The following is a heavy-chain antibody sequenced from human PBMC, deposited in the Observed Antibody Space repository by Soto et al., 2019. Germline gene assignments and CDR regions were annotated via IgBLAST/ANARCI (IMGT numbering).Heavy chain of an antibody. CDR3: ARDSMSRGVIHGRDV. Sequence: DSVKVSCKAAGYIFTSYGISWVRQAPGQGLEWMGWISTYNGNTNYAQKLQGRATMTTDTSTSTAHMELRSLRSDDTAVYYCARDSMSRGVIHGRDVWAPGTKVPVS. D-gene: IGHD3-10*01. J-gene: IGHJ6*01. CDR2: ISTYNGNT. V-gene: IGHV1-18*01. CDR1: GYIFTSYG.